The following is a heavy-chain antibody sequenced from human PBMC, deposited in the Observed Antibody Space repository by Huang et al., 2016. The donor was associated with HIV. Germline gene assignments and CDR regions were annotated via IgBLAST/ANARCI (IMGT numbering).Heavy chain of an antibody. Sequence: EVQLVQSGAEVKKPGESLKISCKGSGYRFRSNWIGWVRQMPGKGLEWMGIIYPGDSDTRSSPSFQGQVTISADKSNNTAYLQWSSLKASDTAMYYCARLIGSPSFYYGLDVWGQGTTVTVSS. CDR2: IYPGDSDT. CDR3: ARLIGSPSFYYGLDV. CDR1: GYRFRSNW. D-gene: IGHD3-10*01. V-gene: IGHV5-51*01. J-gene: IGHJ6*02.